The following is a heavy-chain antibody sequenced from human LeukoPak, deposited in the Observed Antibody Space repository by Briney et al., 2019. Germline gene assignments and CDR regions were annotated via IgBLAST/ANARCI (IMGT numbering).Heavy chain of an antibody. J-gene: IGHJ4*02. V-gene: IGHV4-34*01. CDR1: GGSFSGYY. CDR3: ARVGRARKIDH. CDR2: INHSGST. Sequence: YPSETLSLTCVVYGGSFSGYYWSWIRQPPGKGLEWIGEINHSGSTNYNPSLKSRVTISVDTPKNQFSLKLSSVTAADTAVYYCARVGRARKIDHWGQGTLVTVSS.